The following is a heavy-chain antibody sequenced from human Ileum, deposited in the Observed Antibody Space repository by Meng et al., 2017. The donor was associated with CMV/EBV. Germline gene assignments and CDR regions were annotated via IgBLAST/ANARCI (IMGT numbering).Heavy chain of an antibody. V-gene: IGHV3-30-3*01. J-gene: IGHJ4*02. D-gene: IGHD3-3*01. Sequence: GGSLRLSCAASGFTFSSYAMHWVRQAPGKGPEWVAVISYDGSNKYYADSVKGRFTISRDNSKNTLYLQMNSLRAEDTAVYYCARDLPADAILGDYWGQGTLVTVSS. CDR2: ISYDGSNK. CDR3: ARDLPADAILGDY. CDR1: GFTFSSYA.